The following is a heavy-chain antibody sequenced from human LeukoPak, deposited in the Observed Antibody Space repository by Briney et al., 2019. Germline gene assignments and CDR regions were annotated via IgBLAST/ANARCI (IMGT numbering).Heavy chain of an antibody. V-gene: IGHV4-4*07. CDR3: ARDGASSSWYWSYAFDI. CDR1: GGSISSYY. Sequence: SEALSLTCTVSGGSISSYYWSWIRQPAGKGLEWIGRIYTSGSTNYNPSLKSRVTMSVDTSKNQFSLKLSSVTAADTAVYYCARDGASSSWYWSYAFDIWGQGTMVTVSS. CDR2: IYTSGST. J-gene: IGHJ3*02. D-gene: IGHD6-13*01.